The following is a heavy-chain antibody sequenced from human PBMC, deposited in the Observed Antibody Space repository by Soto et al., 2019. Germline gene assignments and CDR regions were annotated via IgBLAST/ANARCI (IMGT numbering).Heavy chain of an antibody. J-gene: IGHJ6*02. CDR3: ARRTIAARPTFDYYYGMDV. V-gene: IGHV1-69*13. CDR1: GGTFSSYA. CDR2: IIPIFGTA. Sequence: SVKVSCKASGGTFSSYAISWVRQAPGQGLEWMGGIIPIFGTANYAQKFQGRVTITADESTSTAYMELSSLRSEDTAVYYCARRTIAARPTFDYYYGMDVWGQGTTVTVS. D-gene: IGHD6-6*01.